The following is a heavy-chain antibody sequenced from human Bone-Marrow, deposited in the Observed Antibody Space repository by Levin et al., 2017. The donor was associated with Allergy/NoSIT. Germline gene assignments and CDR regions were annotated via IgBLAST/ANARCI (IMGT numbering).Heavy chain of an antibody. Sequence: LPGGSLRLSCAASGFTFNNYGLSWVRQAPGKGLEWVSAISGSGNNIYYADSVRGRFTISRDNSKNTLDLQLNSLTAEDTAVYYCAKWASYCGGDCYWFAPFDCWGQGALVTVSS. CDR2: ISGSGNNI. V-gene: IGHV3-23*01. J-gene: IGHJ4*02. CDR1: GFTFNNYG. D-gene: IGHD2-21*01. CDR3: AKWASYCGGDCYWFAPFDC.